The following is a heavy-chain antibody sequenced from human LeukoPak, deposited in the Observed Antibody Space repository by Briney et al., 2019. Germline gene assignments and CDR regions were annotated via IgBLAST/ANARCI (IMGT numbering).Heavy chain of an antibody. Sequence: GGSLRLSCVASGITFHNYAMKWVRQAPGKGLEWVSVIGCSGCSTYYADAVKGRFTISRDNSKNILYLQLNSLRAEDTAIYYCATSTATTYYWGQGTLVTVSS. CDR3: ATSTATTYY. D-gene: IGHD4-11*01. V-gene: IGHV3-23*01. CDR1: GITFHNYA. CDR2: IGCSGCST. J-gene: IGHJ4*02.